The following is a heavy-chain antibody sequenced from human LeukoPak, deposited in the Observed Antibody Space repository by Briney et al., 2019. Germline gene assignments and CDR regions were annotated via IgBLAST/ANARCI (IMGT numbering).Heavy chain of an antibody. CDR3: ASYYASGVSAYNYYGMDV. D-gene: IGHD3-10*01. V-gene: IGHV4-38-2*01. CDR1: GHSISIGYY. CDR2: MSHNRGT. J-gene: IGHJ6*04. Sequence: SETLSLTCAVSGHSISIGYYWGWIRQPPGKGLEWIGSMSHNRGTYYNPSLKSRVTISMDTSKNQISLRLTSVTAADTAVYYCASYYASGVSAYNYYGMDVWGKGTTVTVSS.